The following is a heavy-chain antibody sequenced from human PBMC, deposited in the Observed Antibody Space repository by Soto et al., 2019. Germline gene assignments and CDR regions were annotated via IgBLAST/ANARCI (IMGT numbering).Heavy chain of an antibody. J-gene: IGHJ6*02. CDR3: ARRVIIAAAVLAFNGMDV. Sequence: QVQLVQSGAEVKKPGSSVKVSCKASGGTFSSYAISWVRQAPGQGLEWMGGIIPIFGTANYAQKFQGRVTITADKSKSTAYMELSSLRSEDTAVYYCARRVIIAAAVLAFNGMDVWGQGTTVTVSS. CDR1: GGTFSSYA. D-gene: IGHD6-13*01. V-gene: IGHV1-69*06. CDR2: IIPIFGTA.